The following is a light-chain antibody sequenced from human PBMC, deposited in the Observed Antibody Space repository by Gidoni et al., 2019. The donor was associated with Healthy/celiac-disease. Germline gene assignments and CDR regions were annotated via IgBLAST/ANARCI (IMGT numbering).Light chain of an antibody. J-gene: IGKJ2*04. V-gene: IGKV1-39*01. CDR1: QSISSY. CDR3: QQSDSTPCS. CDR2: AAS. Sequence: DIQMTQSPSSLSASVGDRVTITCRASQSISSYLNWYQQKPGKAPKLLIYAASSLQSGVPSRFSGSGSGTDFTLTISSLQPEDFATYYCQQSDSTPCSFGQXTKLEIK.